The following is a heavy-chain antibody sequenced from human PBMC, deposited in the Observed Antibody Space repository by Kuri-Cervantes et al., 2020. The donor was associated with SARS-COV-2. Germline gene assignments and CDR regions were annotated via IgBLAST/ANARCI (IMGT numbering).Heavy chain of an antibody. V-gene: IGHV3-21*01. CDR2: IDGYSPYI. CDR1: GFPFSDYR. CDR3: TTPMIVSAAHYFDY. D-gene: IGHD3-22*01. J-gene: IGHJ4*02. Sequence: GESLKISCAASGFPFSDYRMNWIRQSPGKGLEWVSCIDGYSPYIHYADSVKGRFTISRDNAKSSVFLQMNSLRAEDTAVYYCTTPMIVSAAHYFDYWGQGILVTVSS.